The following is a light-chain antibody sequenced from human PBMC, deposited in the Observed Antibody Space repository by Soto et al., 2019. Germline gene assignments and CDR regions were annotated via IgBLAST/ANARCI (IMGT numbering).Light chain of an antibody. CDR3: QHYNSYSEA. Sequence: IQMSQSPSPLSGSVGDRVTIPFPASQTISSWLAWYQQKPGKAPKLLIYKASTLKSGVPSRFSGSGSGTEFTLTISSLQPDDFATYYCQHYNSYSEAFGQGTKVDIK. V-gene: IGKV1-5*03. CDR1: QTISSW. J-gene: IGKJ1*01. CDR2: KAS.